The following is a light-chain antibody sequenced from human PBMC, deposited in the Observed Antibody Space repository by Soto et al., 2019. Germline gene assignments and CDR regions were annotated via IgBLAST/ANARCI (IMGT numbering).Light chain of an antibody. V-gene: IGKV1-5*03. J-gene: IGKJ4*01. CDR3: QQYNSYLLT. CDR2: KAS. Sequence: DIQMTQSPSTLSASVGDRVTITCRASQSISSWLAWYQQKPGKAPKLLIYKASRIESGVPSRFSRSRSGTEFALTISSLQPDDVATYYWQQYNSYLLTFGGGTKVEIK. CDR1: QSISSW.